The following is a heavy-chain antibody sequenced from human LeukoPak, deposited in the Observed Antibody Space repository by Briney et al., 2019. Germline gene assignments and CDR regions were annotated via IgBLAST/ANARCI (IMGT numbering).Heavy chain of an antibody. CDR3: AKDFKGSAFDI. Sequence: PGGSLRLSCAASGFTFDDYAMHWVRQAPGKGLEWVSGISWNSGSIGYADSVKGRFTISRDNAKNSLYLQMNSLRAEDTALYYCAKDFKGSAFDIWGQGTMVTVSS. CDR1: GFTFDDYA. J-gene: IGHJ3*02. CDR2: ISWNSGSI. V-gene: IGHV3-9*01.